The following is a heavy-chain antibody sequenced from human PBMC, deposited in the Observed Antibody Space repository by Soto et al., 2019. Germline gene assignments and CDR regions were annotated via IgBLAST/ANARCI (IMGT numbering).Heavy chain of an antibody. V-gene: IGHV4-39*01. Sequence: SETLSLTCTVSGGSISSSSYYWSWIRQPPGKGLEWIGSIYYSGSTYYNPSLKSRVTISVDTSKNQFSLKLSSVTAADTAVYYCARHVGGSWFGELFWFDPWGQGTLVTVSS. J-gene: IGHJ5*02. CDR2: IYYSGST. D-gene: IGHD3-10*01. CDR3: ARHVGGSWFGELFWFDP. CDR1: GGSISSSSYY.